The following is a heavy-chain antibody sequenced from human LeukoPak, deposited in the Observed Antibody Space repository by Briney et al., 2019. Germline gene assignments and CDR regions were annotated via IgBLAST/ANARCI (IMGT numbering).Heavy chain of an antibody. D-gene: IGHD1-26*01. Sequence: GGSLRLSCAASGFTFSSYWMHWVRQAPGKGLMWVSRSNTDGSSTNYADSVKGRFTISRDNAKNTVYLQMNSLRAEDTAVYYCARGKGWEQPIDSWGQGSLVTVSS. CDR3: ARGKGWEQPIDS. CDR1: GFTFSSYW. CDR2: SNTDGSST. V-gene: IGHV3-74*01. J-gene: IGHJ4*02.